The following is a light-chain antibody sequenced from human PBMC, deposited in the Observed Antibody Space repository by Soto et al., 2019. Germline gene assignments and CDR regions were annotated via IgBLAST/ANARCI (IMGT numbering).Light chain of an antibody. CDR3: QTWGSGVAV. V-gene: IGLV4-69*01. CDR2: LNSDGSH. Sequence: QSVLTQSPSASASLGASVKLTCTLSSGHSSYAIAWHQQQPEKGPRYLMKLNSDGSHNKGDGIPDRFSGSSSGAERYLTISSLQSEDEGDYYCQTWGSGVAVFGGGTQLTVL. J-gene: IGLJ7*01. CDR1: SGHSSYA.